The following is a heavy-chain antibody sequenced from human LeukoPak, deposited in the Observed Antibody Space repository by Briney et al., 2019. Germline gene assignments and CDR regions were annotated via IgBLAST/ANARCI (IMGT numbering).Heavy chain of an antibody. D-gene: IGHD2-15*01. CDR3: ARYCSGTSCYRGFDY. CDR2: ISTSGGST. J-gene: IGHJ4*02. V-gene: IGHV3-23*01. Sequence: GGSLRLSCVASGFTFSSYVMNWVRQAPGKGLEWVSTISTSGGSTYYADSVKGRFTISRDNSKNTLYLQMDTLRAEDTAVYYCARYCSGTSCYRGFDYWGQGTLVTVSS. CDR1: GFTFSSYV.